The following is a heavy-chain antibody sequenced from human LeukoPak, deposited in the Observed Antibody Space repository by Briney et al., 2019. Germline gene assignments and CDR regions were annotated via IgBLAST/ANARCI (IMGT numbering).Heavy chain of an antibody. CDR1: GGTFSSYA. V-gene: IGHV1-69*04. CDR3: ARDDYGGY. J-gene: IGHJ4*02. CDR2: IIPILGIA. D-gene: IGHD4-17*01. Sequence: SVKVSCKASGGTFSSYAISWVRQAPGQGLEWMGRIIPILGIANYAQKFQGRVTITADKSTSAAYMELSSLRSEDTAVYYCARDDYGGYWGQGTLVTVSS.